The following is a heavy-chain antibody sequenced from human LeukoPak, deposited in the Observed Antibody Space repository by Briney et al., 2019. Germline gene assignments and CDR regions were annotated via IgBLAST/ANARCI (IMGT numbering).Heavy chain of an antibody. CDR3: ARQAGAAAVNWFDP. J-gene: IGHJ5*02. V-gene: IGHV4-30-4*08. CDR2: IYYSGAT. D-gene: IGHD6-13*01. CDR1: GGSVSSGSYY. Sequence: SETLSLTCTFSGGSVSSGSYYWSWIRQPPGKGLEWIGYIYYSGATYYNPSLKSRVTISIDASKNQFSLKLSSVTAADTAVYYCARQAGAAAVNWFDPWGQGTLVTVSS.